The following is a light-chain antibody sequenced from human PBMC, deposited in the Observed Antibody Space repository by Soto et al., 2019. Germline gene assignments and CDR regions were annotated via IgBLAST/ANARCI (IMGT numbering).Light chain of an antibody. Sequence: QSALTQPASVSGSPGKSITLSCTGTSSDVGNYNLVSWYQQHPGKAPKPMIYEVNKRPSGVSNRFSGSKSGNTASLTISGLQAEDESDYYCCSNGGASTTYVFGTGTKLSVL. CDR2: EVN. V-gene: IGLV2-23*02. CDR3: CSNGGASTTYV. CDR1: SSDVGNYNL. J-gene: IGLJ1*01.